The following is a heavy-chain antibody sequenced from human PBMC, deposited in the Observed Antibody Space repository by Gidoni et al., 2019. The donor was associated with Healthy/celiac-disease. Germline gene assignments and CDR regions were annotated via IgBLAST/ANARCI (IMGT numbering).Heavy chain of an antibody. V-gene: IGHV4-59*01. D-gene: IGHD6-25*01. J-gene: IGHJ5*02. Sequence: QVQLQESGPGLVKPSETLSLTCTVSGGSISSYYWSWIRQPPGKGLEWIGYIYYSGSTNYNPSLKSRVTISVDTSKNQFSLKLSSVTAADTAVYYCARVRQKANWFDPWGQGTLVTVSS. CDR2: IYYSGST. CDR3: ARVRQKANWFDP. CDR1: GGSISSYY.